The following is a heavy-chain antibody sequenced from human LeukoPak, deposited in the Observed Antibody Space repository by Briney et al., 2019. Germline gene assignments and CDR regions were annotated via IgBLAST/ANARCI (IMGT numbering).Heavy chain of an antibody. J-gene: IGHJ4*02. CDR3: ARERIAAAYDY. V-gene: IGHV3-21*01. CDR1: GFTFSSYA. Sequence: GGSLRLSCAASGFTFSSYAMSWVRQAPGKGLEWVSSISSSSSYIYYADSVKGRFTISRDNAKNSLYLQMNSLRAEDTAVYYCARERIAAAYDYWGQGTLVTVSS. CDR2: ISSSSSYI. D-gene: IGHD6-13*01.